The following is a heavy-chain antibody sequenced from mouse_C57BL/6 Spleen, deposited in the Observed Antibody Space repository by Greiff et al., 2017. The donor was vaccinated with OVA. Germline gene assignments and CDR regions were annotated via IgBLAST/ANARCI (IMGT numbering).Heavy chain of an antibody. D-gene: IGHD2-1*01. CDR1: GYSITSDY. Sequence: DVKLVESGPGLVKPSQTLSLTCSVTGYSITSDYWNWIRKFPGNKLEYMGYISYSGSTYYNPSLKSRISITRDTSKNQYYLQLNSVTTEDTATYYCASGAYGNYDWYFDVWGTGTTVTVSS. V-gene: IGHV3-8*01. J-gene: IGHJ1*03. CDR2: ISYSGST. CDR3: ASGAYGNYDWYFDV.